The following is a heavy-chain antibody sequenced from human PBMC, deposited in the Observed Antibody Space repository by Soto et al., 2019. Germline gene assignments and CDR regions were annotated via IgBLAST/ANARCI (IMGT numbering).Heavy chain of an antibody. J-gene: IGHJ6*02. Sequence: SETLSLTCAVSGGSISSSNWWSWVRQPPGKGLEWIGEIYHSGSTNYNPSLKSRVTISVDKSKNQFSLKLSSVTAADTAVYYCARVPYSSSADYYYYGMDVWGQGTTVT. D-gene: IGHD6-6*01. V-gene: IGHV4-4*02. CDR1: GGSISSSNW. CDR3: ARVPYSSSADYYYYGMDV. CDR2: IYHSGST.